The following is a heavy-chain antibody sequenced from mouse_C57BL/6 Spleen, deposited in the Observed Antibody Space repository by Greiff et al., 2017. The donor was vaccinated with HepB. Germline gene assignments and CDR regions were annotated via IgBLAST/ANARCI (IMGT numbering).Heavy chain of an antibody. CDR1: GYAFSSSW. CDR2: IYPGDGDT. Sequence: QVQLKQSGPELVKPGASVKISCKASGYAFSSSWMNWVKQRPGKGLEWIGRIYPGDGDTNYNGKFKGKATLTADKSSSTAYMQLSSLTSEDSAVYFCAKAVYYGSSFDYWGQGTTLTVSS. V-gene: IGHV1-82*01. CDR3: AKAVYYGSSFDY. D-gene: IGHD1-1*01. J-gene: IGHJ2*01.